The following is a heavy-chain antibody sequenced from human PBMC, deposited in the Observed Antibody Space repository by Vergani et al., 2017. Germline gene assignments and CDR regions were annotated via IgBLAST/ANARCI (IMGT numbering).Heavy chain of an antibody. D-gene: IGHD2/OR15-2a*01. CDR2: ISGHGDRT. Sequence: EVHLLESGGGQVEAGGSLRLSCVASGFTFSNSAMSWVRQTSGKGLEWVSAISGHGDRTYYADSVTGRFTISRDNSKNTVYLQMNSLKAEDRATYYCAREEISNTSPFVGDWGQVTLVTV. J-gene: IGHJ4*02. CDR1: GFTFSNSA. CDR3: AREEISNTSPFVGD. V-gene: IGHV3-23*01.